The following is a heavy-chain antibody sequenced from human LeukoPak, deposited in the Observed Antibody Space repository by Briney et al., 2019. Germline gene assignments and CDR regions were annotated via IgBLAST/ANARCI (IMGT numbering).Heavy chain of an antibody. CDR1: GFTFSSYG. D-gene: IGHD3-9*01. V-gene: IGHV3-30*18. Sequence: GGSLRLSCAASGFTFSSYGMHWVRQAPGKGLEWVAVISYDGSNKYYADSVKGRFTISRDNSKNTLYLQMNSLRAEDTAVYYCAKGGYYDILTGYYLPDYWGQGTLVTVSS. CDR2: ISYDGSNK. J-gene: IGHJ4*02. CDR3: AKGGYYDILTGYYLPDY.